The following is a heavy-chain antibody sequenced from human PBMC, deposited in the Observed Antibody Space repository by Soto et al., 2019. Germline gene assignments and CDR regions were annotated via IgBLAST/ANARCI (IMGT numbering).Heavy chain of an antibody. Sequence: QLQLQESGSGLVKPSQTLSLTCAVSGASIVSVGYSWNWIRQPPGKGLEWIGYIYHTGSTFYNPSRNSRGTISVDRSKNHFSLNLISVTAADTAVYFCARVATTMTYAMDVWGPGTTVTVSS. J-gene: IGHJ6*02. CDR3: ARVATTMTYAMDV. CDR1: GASIVSVGYS. V-gene: IGHV4-30-2*01. D-gene: IGHD4-17*01. CDR2: IYHTGST.